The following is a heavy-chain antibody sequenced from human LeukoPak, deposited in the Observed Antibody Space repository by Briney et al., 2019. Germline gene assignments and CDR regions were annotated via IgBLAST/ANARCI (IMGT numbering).Heavy chain of an antibody. J-gene: IGHJ1*01. CDR3: ARGRYGTMGPWIEYFQH. V-gene: IGHV1-46*01. CDR1: GYTFTSYY. CDR2: INPSGGST. D-gene: IGHD3-10*01. Sequence: ASVKVSCKASGYTFTSYYMHWVRQAPGQGLEWMGIINPSGGSTSYAQKFQGRVTMTRDTSTSTVYMELSSLRSEDTAVYYCARGRYGTMGPWIEYFQHWGQGTLVTVSS.